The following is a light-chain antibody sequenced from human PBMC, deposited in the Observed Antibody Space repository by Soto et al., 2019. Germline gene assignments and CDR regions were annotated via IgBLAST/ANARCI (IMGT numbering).Light chain of an antibody. V-gene: IGLV2-14*01. J-gene: IGLJ1*01. CDR1: SSDVGGYNY. Sequence: SVLTQPASVSGSPGQSTTISCTGTSSDVGGYNYVPWYQHHPDKAPKLIIFGISNRPAGISNRFSGSKPGNMASLTLPGLQAEDEADYYRSSYTRRSNIVFGTGTKVTVL. CDR3: SSYTRRSNIV. CDR2: GIS.